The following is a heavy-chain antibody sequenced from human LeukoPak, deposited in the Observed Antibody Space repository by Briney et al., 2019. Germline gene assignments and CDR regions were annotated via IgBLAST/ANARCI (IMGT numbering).Heavy chain of an antibody. CDR3: ARVSSVPTPRALDY. CDR2: ISGSSNYI. J-gene: IGHJ4*02. V-gene: IGHV3-21*01. Sequence: GGSLRLSCAASGFSFSTYSMNWVRQAPGKGPEWVSSISGSSNYIFHTDSVKGRFTVSRDNAKNSLYLEMNSLRGEDTAVYYCARVSSVPTPRALDYWGQGTLVTVSS. D-gene: IGHD4/OR15-4a*01. CDR1: GFSFSTYS.